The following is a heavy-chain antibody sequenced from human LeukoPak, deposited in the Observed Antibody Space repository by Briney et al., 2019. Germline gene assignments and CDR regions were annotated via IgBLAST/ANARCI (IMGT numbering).Heavy chain of an antibody. D-gene: IGHD2-2*01. CDR3: ARGKKDIVVVPAAIYYYYYYMDV. V-gene: IGHV1-8*03. J-gene: IGHJ6*03. CDR1: GYTFTSYD. Sequence: GASVKVSCKASGYTFTSYDINWVRRATGQGLEWMGWMNPNSGNTGYAQKFQGRVTITRNTSISTAYMELSSLRSEDTAVYYCARGKKDIVVVPAAIYYYYYYMDVWGKGTTVTVSS. CDR2: MNPNSGNT.